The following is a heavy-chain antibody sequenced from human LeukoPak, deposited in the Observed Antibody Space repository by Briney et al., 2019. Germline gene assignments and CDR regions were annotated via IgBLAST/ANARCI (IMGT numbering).Heavy chain of an antibody. CDR2: ISSSGSTI. J-gene: IGHJ4*02. D-gene: IGHD2-15*01. Sequence: GGSLRLSCAASGFTFSSYEMNWVRQAPGKGLEWVSYISSSGSTIYYADSVKGRFTISRDNAKNSLYLQMNSLRAEDTAVYYCARGPPHCSGGSCYSGLDYWGQGTLVTVSS. CDR1: GFTFSSYE. V-gene: IGHV3-48*03. CDR3: ARGPPHCSGGSCYSGLDY.